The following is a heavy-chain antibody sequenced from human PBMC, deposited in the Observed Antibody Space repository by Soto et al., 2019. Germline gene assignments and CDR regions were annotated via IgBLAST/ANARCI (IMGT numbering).Heavy chain of an antibody. CDR3: GGRGELSSFAFDI. D-gene: IGHD3-16*02. V-gene: IGHV3-30-3*01. CDR1: GFTFSSYA. J-gene: IGHJ3*02. Sequence: QVQLVESGGGEVQPGRSLRLSCAASGFTFSSYAMHWVRQAPGMGLEWVAVISYDGSNKYYADSVKGRFTISRDNSKNTLYLQIYSLSAEDTAVYYCGGRGELSSFAFDIWGQGTMVTVSS. CDR2: ISYDGSNK.